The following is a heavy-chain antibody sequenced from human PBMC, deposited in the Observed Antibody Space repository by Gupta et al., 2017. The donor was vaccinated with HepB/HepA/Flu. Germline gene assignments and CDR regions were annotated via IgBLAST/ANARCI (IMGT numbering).Heavy chain of an antibody. D-gene: IGHD5-18*01. CDR1: GFNFRGYS. CDR3: ARVSGGYTYGNYYFDY. Sequence: EVQLLQSGGTLVQPGGSLRLSCGVSGFNFRGYSTNWVRLAPGKGLEWVSYISSDCTTTYYADSVKGRFTISRDNARDSLSLQMNSLRDEDTAVYYCARVSGGYTYGNYYFDYWGQGTLVTVSS. J-gene: IGHJ4*02. CDR2: ISSDCTTT. V-gene: IGHV3-48*02.